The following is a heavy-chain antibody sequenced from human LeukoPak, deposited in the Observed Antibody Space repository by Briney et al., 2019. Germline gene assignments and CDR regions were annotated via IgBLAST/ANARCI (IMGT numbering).Heavy chain of an antibody. D-gene: IGHD2-2*01. CDR1: GWSFNDYY. V-gene: IGHV4-34*01. Sequence: SETLSLTCAVYGWSFNDYYWNWIRRPPGKGLEWIGEINARGDTNYNPSLKSRVTISVDTSKKQFSLRLTSIIAADTALYYCARGQVPAARGYNWFDPWGQGTLVTVSS. J-gene: IGHJ5*02. CDR2: INARGDT. CDR3: ARGQVPAARGYNWFDP.